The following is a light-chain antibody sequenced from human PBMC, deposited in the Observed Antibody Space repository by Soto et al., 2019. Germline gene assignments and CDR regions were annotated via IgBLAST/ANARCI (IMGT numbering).Light chain of an antibody. Sequence: EILLTQSPGTLSLSPVERATLSCRASQRVSSTYLAWYQQKPGQAPRLLIYGTSSRASGIPDRFSGGGSGTDFTLTISRLEPEDFAVYYCQQFSSYPLTFGGGTKVDIK. J-gene: IGKJ4*01. CDR2: GTS. V-gene: IGKV3-20*01. CDR1: QRVSSTY. CDR3: QQFSSYPLT.